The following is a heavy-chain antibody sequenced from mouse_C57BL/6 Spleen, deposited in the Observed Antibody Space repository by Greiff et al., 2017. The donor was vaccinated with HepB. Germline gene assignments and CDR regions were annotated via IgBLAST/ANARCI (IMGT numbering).Heavy chain of an antibody. CDR2: IRNKANGYTT. CDR3: ARYRRDSSGYFDY. V-gene: IGHV7-3*01. Sequence: EVHLVESGGGLVQPGGSLSLSCAASGFTFTDYYMSWVRQPPGKALEWLGFIRNKANGYTTEYSASVKGRFTISRDNSQCILYLQMNALRAEDSATYYCARYRRDSSGYFDYWGQGTTLTVSS. D-gene: IGHD3-2*02. CDR1: GFTFTDYY. J-gene: IGHJ2*01.